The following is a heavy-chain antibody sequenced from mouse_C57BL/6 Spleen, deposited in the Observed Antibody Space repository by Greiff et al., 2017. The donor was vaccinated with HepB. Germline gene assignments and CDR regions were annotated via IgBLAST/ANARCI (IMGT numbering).Heavy chain of an antibody. Sequence: EVQVVESGPGLVKPSQTVFLTCTVTGISITTGNYRWSWIRQFPGNKLEWIGYIYYSGTITYNPSLTSRTPITRDTPKNQFFLEMNSLTAEDTATYYCARHYYGSSGYFDVWGTGTTVTVSS. CDR1: GISITTGNYR. D-gene: IGHD1-1*01. CDR2: IYYSGTI. J-gene: IGHJ1*03. CDR3: ARHYYGSSGYFDV. V-gene: IGHV3-5*01.